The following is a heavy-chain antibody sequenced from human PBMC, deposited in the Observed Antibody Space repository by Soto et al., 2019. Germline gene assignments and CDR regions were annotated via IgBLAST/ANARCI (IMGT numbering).Heavy chain of an antibody. CDR2: IGMSGTTI. J-gene: IGHJ5*02. CDR3: ARDAIGDSINWFDP. V-gene: IGHV3-48*02. D-gene: IGHD3-10*01. Sequence: EVRLVESGGGLVQPGGSLRLSCAASGFTFSSYAMNWVRQAPGKGLEWISYIGMSGTTIFYADSVKGRFTISRDNAAKSLFLQMNSLRDEDTAIYYCARDAIGDSINWFDPWGQGTLVTVSS. CDR1: GFTFSSYA.